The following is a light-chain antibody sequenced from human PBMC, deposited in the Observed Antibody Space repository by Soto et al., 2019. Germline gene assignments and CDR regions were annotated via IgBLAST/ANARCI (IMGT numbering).Light chain of an antibody. J-gene: IGKJ1*01. Sequence: EIVMTHSPATLSVSPWETATLSCRASQSVSNNVAWYQQKPGQAPRLLILGASTRATGIPARFSGSGSGTEFTLTISSLQSEDFAVYYCQQYNNWPRTFGQGTKVDIK. V-gene: IGKV3-15*01. CDR2: GAS. CDR1: QSVSNN. CDR3: QQYNNWPRT.